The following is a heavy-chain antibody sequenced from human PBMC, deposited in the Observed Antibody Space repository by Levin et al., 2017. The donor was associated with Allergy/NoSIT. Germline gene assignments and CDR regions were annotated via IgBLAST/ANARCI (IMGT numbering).Heavy chain of an antibody. V-gene: IGHV3-7*04. CDR1: AFTFSSSW. Sequence: SGGSLRLSCAASAFTFSSSWMSWVRQAPGKGLEWVAIIKQDGSEKYYVDSVKGRFTISRDNAKNSLYLQMSSLRAEDTAVYYCARDTPNQGWYFDLWGRGTLVTVSS. J-gene: IGHJ2*01. CDR3: ARDTPNQGWYFDL. CDR2: IKQDGSEK.